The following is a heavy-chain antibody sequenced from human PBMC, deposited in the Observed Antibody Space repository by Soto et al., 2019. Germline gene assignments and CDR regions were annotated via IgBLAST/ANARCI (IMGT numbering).Heavy chain of an antibody. J-gene: IGHJ4*02. D-gene: IGHD1-26*01. Sequence: PGGSLRLSCVGSGFTFSNYGMHWVRQPPGKGLEWVALISDDGDKRYYADSVRGRLIISRDNSKDTLYLQMNSLGPDDTAVYFCAKARVRIVGANSFDYWGQGTPVTVSP. CDR2: ISDDGDKR. CDR1: GFTFSNYG. V-gene: IGHV3-30*18. CDR3: AKARVRIVGANSFDY.